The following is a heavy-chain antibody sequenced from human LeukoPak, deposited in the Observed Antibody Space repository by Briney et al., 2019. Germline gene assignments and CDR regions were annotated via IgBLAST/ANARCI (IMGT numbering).Heavy chain of an antibody. CDR2: ISTSSSAM. Sequence: GGSLRLSCAASGFTFSSFNMNWVRRAPGKGLEWVSYISTSSSAMYYADSVKGRFTISRDNAKNSLYLQMNSLRIEDTAVYYCARAQWRRPDYWGQGTLVTVSS. CDR3: ARAQWRRPDY. V-gene: IGHV3-48*04. D-gene: IGHD5-12*01. CDR1: GFTFSSFN. J-gene: IGHJ4*02.